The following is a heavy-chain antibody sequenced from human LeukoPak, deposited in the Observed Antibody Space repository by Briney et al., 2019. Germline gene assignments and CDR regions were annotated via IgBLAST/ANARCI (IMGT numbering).Heavy chain of an antibody. CDR1: GGSISSYY. J-gene: IGHJ5*02. CDR2: IYYSGST. D-gene: IGHD6-19*01. Sequence: WETLCLTCTVSGGSISSYYWSWIRQPPGKGLEWVGYIYYSGSTNYNPYLKSRVTISVDTSKNQFSLQLSSVTAAATAVYYCARDMRDSSGIWFWFDRWGQRTLLTDSS. V-gene: IGHV4-59*01. CDR3: ARDMRDSSGIWFWFDR.